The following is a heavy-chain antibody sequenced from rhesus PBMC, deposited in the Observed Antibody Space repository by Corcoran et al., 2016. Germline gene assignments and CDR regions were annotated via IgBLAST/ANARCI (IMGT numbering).Heavy chain of an antibody. D-gene: IGHD2-15*01. CDR2: ISGSAGST. J-gene: IGHJ6*01. CDR1: GGSVSSSNW. Sequence: QLQLQESGPGLVKPSETLSLTCAVSGGSVSSSNWWSWIRQPPGKGLEWIGRISGSAGSTNYNPALTSRVTISTDTSKNQFSLKVSSVTAADTAVYYCARGGTYAYYGLDSWGQGVVVTVSS. V-gene: IGHV4-57*01. CDR3: ARGGTYAYYGLDS.